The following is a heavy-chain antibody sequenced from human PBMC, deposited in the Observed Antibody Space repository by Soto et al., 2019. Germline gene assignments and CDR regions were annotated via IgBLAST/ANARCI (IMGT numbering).Heavy chain of an antibody. CDR3: AVAAVREILTQQSSGMAV. CDR1: GGTLSDYA. J-gene: IGHJ6*02. Sequence: QVQLVQSGAEVMNPGSSVKVSCKASGGTLSDYAVSWVRQARGQGLEWMGGIMPTVDSANYAQKFQGRLTITADESTSTANMQFSSLTSDDTAIYYCAVAAVREILTQQSSGMAVWGQGTTVTVSS. V-gene: IGHV1-69*01. CDR2: IMPTVDSA. D-gene: IGHD3-10*01.